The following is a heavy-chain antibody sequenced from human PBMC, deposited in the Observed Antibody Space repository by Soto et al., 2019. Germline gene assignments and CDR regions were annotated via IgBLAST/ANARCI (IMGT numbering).Heavy chain of an antibody. V-gene: IGHV3-30-3*01. CDR2: ISYDGSNK. D-gene: IGHD3-22*01. CDR1: GFTFSSYA. Sequence: GGSLRLSCAASGFTFSSYAMHWVRQAPGKGLEWVAVISYDGSNKYYADSVKGRFTISRDNSKNTLYLQMNSLRAEDTAVYYCARDRYYDSSGYYSFDDWGQGTLVTVSS. J-gene: IGHJ4*02. CDR3: ARDRYYDSSGYYSFDD.